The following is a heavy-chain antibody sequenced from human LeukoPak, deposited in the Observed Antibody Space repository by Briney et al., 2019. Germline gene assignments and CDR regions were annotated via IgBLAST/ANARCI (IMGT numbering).Heavy chain of an antibody. J-gene: IGHJ5*02. CDR2: INERGTDS. D-gene: IGHD6-25*01. Sequence: GGSLRLSCTASGFTFSGHWIHWVRQPPGMGLVWVSRINERGTDSMYAESVKGRFTISRDNAKNSLYLQMNSLRAEDTAVYYCARVLNLYSSATFDPWGQGTLVTVSS. CDR1: GFTFSGHW. CDR3: ARVLNLYSSATFDP. V-gene: IGHV3-74*03.